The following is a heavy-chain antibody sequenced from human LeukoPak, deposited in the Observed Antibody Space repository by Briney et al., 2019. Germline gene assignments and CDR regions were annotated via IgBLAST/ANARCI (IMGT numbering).Heavy chain of an antibody. Sequence: ASVKVSCKASGYTFTGYYMHWVRQAPGQGLEWMGWINPNSGGTNYAQKFQGRVTMTRDTSISTAYMELSRLRSDDTAVYYCARETGIAVAGTGDYYYYYMDVWGKGTTVTVSS. D-gene: IGHD6-19*01. V-gene: IGHV1-2*02. CDR2: INPNSGGT. CDR1: GYTFTGYY. CDR3: ARETGIAVAGTGDYYYYYMDV. J-gene: IGHJ6*03.